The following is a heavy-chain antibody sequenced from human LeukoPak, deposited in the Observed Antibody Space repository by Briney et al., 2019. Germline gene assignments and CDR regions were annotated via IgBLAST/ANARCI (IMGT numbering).Heavy chain of an antibody. J-gene: IGHJ4*02. CDR1: RFTFSSYA. Sequence: GGSLRLSCAASRFTFSSYAMSWVRQAPGKGLEWVSAISGSGGSTYYADSVKGRFTISRDNSKNTLYLQMNSLRAEDTAVYYCAKDRTIAVAGPYFDYWGQGTLVTVSS. V-gene: IGHV3-23*01. CDR3: AKDRTIAVAGPYFDY. CDR2: ISGSGGST. D-gene: IGHD6-19*01.